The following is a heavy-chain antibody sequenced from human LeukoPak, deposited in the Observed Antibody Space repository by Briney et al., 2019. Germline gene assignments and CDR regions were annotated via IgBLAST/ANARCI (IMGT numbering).Heavy chain of an antibody. J-gene: IGHJ6*02. V-gene: IGHV4-31*03. Sequence: SETLSLTCTVSGGSISSGGYYWSWIRQHPGTGLEWIGYIYYSGSTYYNPSLKSRVTISVDTSKNQFSLKLSSVTAADTAVYYCARDTPRYYYYGMDVWGQGTTVTVSS. CDR2: IYYSGST. CDR3: ARDTPRYYYYGMDV. CDR1: GGSISSGGYY.